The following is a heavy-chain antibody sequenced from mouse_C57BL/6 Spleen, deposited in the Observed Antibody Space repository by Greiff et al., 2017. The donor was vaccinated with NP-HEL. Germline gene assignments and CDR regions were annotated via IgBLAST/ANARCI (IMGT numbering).Heavy chain of an antibody. J-gene: IGHJ2*01. CDR2: IDPSDSYT. D-gene: IGHD2-1*01. CDR1: GYTFTSYW. V-gene: IGHV1-50*01. Sequence: QVQLQQPGAELVKPGASVKLSCKASGYTFTSYWMQWVKQRPGQGLEWIGEIDPSDSYTNYNQKFKGKATLTVDTSSSTAYMQLSSLTSEDSAVYYCARYHYGNDYWGQGTTLTVSS. CDR3: ARYHYGNDY.